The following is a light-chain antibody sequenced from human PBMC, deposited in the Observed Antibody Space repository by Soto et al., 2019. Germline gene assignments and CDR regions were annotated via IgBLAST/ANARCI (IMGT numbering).Light chain of an antibody. CDR1: SGHSTYA. CDR2: LNSDGSH. V-gene: IGLV4-69*01. J-gene: IGLJ2*01. CDR3: QTWDTGIVV. Sequence: QLVLTQSPSASASLGASVTLTCTLSSGHSTYAITWHQQRPEKGPRYLMNLNSDGSHTRGDGIPDRFSGSSSGAERYLTISSLQSQDEADYYCQTWDTGIVVFGGGTQLTVL.